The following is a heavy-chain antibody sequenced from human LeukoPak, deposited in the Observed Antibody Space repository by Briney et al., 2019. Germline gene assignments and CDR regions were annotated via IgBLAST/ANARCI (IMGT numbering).Heavy chain of an antibody. Sequence: SETLSLTCTVSGGSISSYYWSWIRQPPGKGLEWIGYIYYSGSTNYNPSLKSRVTISVDTSKNQFSLKLSSVTAADTAVYYCARGVWVQHCSSTSCYTGWFDPWGQGTLVTVSS. D-gene: IGHD2-2*02. CDR3: ARGVWVQHCSSTSCYTGWFDP. V-gene: IGHV4-59*12. J-gene: IGHJ5*02. CDR1: GGSISSYY. CDR2: IYYSGST.